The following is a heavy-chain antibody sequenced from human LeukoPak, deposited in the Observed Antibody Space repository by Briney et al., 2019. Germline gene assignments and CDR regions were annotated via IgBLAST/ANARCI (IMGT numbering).Heavy chain of an antibody. Sequence: GESLKISGKGSGYSFTSYCIGWVRQLPGKGLGWMGVIYPGDSDTRYSPSFQGQVTIPADKSISTAYPQSTRLKAADTVMYYWARPKKCSTGNNWFDLWGHGTLVTVSS. J-gene: IGHJ5*02. CDR3: ARPKKCSTGNNWFDL. CDR2: IYPGDSDT. D-gene: IGHD2-2*01. CDR1: GYSFTSYC. V-gene: IGHV5-51*01.